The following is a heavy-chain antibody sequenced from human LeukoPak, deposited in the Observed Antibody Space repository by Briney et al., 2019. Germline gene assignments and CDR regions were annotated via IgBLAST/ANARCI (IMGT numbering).Heavy chain of an antibody. CDR2: LSYSGSP. D-gene: IGHD3-3*01. V-gene: IGHV4-59*01. J-gene: IGHJ4*02. CDR1: GASISSDY. Sequence: SETLSLTCIVSGASISSDYWSWIRQPPGKGLEWIGYLSYSGSPNYNPSLKNRVSISEDTSKNQFSLKLNSVTAADTAVYYCARTPLFGLGDYYFDYWGQGTLVTVSS. CDR3: ARTPLFGLGDYYFDY.